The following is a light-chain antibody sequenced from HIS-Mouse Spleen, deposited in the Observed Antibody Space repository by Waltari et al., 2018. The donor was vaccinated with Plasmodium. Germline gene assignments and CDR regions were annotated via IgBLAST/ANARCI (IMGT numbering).Light chain of an antibody. J-gene: IGLJ2*01. CDR2: EGS. Sequence: QSALTQPASVSGSPGQSITISCTGTSSDVGSYNLVSWYQQHPGKAPKLMIYEGSKRPSGVANRFSGSKSVNTAFLTIAGLQAEDEADYYCCSYAGSRMVFGGGTKLTVL. CDR1: SSDVGSYNL. V-gene: IGLV2-23*01. CDR3: CSYAGSRMV.